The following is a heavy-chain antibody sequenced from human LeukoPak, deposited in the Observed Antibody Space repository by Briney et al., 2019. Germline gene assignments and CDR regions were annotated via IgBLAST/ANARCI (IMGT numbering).Heavy chain of an antibody. CDR3: ARAPRGEKAMRPFDH. CDR2: INPSGGST. J-gene: IGHJ4*02. D-gene: IGHD5-18*01. V-gene: IGHV1-46*01. CDR1: GYTFTSYY. Sequence: ASVKVSCKASGYTFTSYYMHWVRQAPGQGLEWMGIINPSGGSTSYAQKFQGRVTMTRDTSTSTVYMELSSLRSEDTAVYYCARAPRGEKAMRPFDHWGQGTLVTVSS.